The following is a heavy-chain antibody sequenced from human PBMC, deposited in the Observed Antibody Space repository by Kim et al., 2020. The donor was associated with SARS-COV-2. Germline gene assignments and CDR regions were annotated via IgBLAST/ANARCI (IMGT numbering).Heavy chain of an antibody. CDR3: ANPHITGWYQYDAFDS. CDR2: ISAGGVST. Sequence: GGSLRLSCAASGFIFSSYDMSWVRQAPGKGLAWVSAISAGGVSTFYADSVKGRFTISRDNSKNTVYMQMNSMRADDTAVYFCANPHITGWYQYDAFDSWG. CDR1: GFIFSSYD. D-gene: IGHD6-19*01. J-gene: IGHJ3*02. V-gene: IGHV3-23*01.